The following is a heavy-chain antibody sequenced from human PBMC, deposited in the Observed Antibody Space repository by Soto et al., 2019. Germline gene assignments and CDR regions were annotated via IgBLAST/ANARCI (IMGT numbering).Heavy chain of an antibody. D-gene: IGHD3-22*01. J-gene: IGHJ4*02. CDR2: ISGSGGST. Sequence: GGSLRLSCAASGFTFSSYAMSWVRQAPGKGQEWVSAISGSGGSTYYADSVKGRFTISRDNSKNTLYLQMNSLRAEDTAVYYFAKSSVTYYYDSSRYYFDYWGQGTLVTVSS. CDR1: GFTFSSYA. CDR3: AKSSVTYYYDSSRYYFDY. V-gene: IGHV3-23*01.